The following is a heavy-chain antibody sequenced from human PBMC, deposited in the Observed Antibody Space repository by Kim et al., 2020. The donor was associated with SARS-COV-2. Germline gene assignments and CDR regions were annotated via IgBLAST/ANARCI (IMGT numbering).Heavy chain of an antibody. D-gene: IGHD2-21*02. Sequence: ASVKVSCKASGYTFTSYAMHWVRQAPGQRLEWMGWINAGNGNTTSSQKFQGRVTITRDTSASTAYMELSSLRPEDTAVYYCARAPIVSVTAPPDYWGQGT. V-gene: IGHV1-3*01. J-gene: IGHJ4*02. CDR3: ARAPIVSVTAPPDY. CDR1: GYTFTSYA. CDR2: INAGNGNT.